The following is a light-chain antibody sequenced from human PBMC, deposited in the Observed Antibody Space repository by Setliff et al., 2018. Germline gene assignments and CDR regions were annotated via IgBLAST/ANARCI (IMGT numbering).Light chain of an antibody. CDR3: QQLESFPLT. V-gene: IGKV1-9*01. CDR2: GAI. CDR1: QDVSNF. J-gene: IGKJ4*01. Sequence: DIQLTQSPSFLSASVGDRVIITCRASQDVSNFFAWYQQKPGKAPKILIWGAIHLQRGVPSRFSGGRSGTEYTLTINILQPEDFATYYCQQLESFPLTFGGGTKVDIK.